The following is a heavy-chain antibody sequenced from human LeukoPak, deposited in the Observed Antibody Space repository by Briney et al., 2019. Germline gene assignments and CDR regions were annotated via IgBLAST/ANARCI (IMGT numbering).Heavy chain of an antibody. CDR1: GGSVSSASYY. CDR2: VYYTGST. V-gene: IGHV4-61*01. J-gene: IGHJ4*02. Sequence: SETLSLTCTVSGGSVSSASYYWSWIRQPPGKGLEWIAYVYYTGSTNYNPSLKSRVTISLDTSKNQFSLKLSSVTAANTAVYYCARTQYCSSTSCYFGYFDYWGQGTLVTVSS. CDR3: ARTQYCSSTSCYFGYFDY. D-gene: IGHD2-2*01.